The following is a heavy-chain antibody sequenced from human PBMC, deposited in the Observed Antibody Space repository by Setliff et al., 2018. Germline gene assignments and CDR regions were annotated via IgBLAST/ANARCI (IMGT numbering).Heavy chain of an antibody. V-gene: IGHV5-51*01. CDR3: TRHEDRNKCTSSSCYRENDAFDV. CDR1: GYMFTRYW. D-gene: IGHD2-2*01. Sequence: PGESLKISCKTSGYMFTRYWIGWVRQLPGKDLEWMGVIYPGDSDTKYSPAFQGQVTISADKSISTAYLQWSSLKASDTAIYYCTRHEDRNKCTSSSCYRENDAFDVWGQGAMVTVSS. J-gene: IGHJ3*01. CDR2: IYPGDSDT.